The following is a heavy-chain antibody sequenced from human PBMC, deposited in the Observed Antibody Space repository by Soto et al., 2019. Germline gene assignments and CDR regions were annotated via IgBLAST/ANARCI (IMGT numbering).Heavy chain of an antibody. V-gene: IGHV3-49*03. D-gene: IGHD4-17*01. J-gene: IGHJ3*02. Sequence: GGSLRLSCTASGFTFGDYAMSWFRQAPGKGLEWVGFIRSKAYGGTTEYAASVKGRFTISRDDSKSIAYLQMNSLKTEDTAVYYCTRDDVCCNDYGDYGAAYDAFDIWGQGTMVTVSS. CDR2: IRSKAYGGTT. CDR3: TRDDVCCNDYGDYGAAYDAFDI. CDR1: GFTFGDYA.